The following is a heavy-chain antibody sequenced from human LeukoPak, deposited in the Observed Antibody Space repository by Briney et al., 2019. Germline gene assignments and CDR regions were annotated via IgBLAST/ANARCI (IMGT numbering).Heavy chain of an antibody. D-gene: IGHD2-15*01. CDR1: GYTFTGYY. CDR3: ARERTLTSCYDY. V-gene: IGHV1-2*02. CDR2: INPNSGGT. Sequence: EASVKVSCKASGYTFTGYYMHWVRQAPGQGLEWMGWINPNSGGTNYAQKFQGRVTMTRDTSISTAYMELSRLRSDDTAVYYCARERTLTSCYDYWGPGTLVTVSS. J-gene: IGHJ4*02.